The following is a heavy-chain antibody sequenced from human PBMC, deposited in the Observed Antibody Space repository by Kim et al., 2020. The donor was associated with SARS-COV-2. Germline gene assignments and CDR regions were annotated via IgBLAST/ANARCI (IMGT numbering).Heavy chain of an antibody. J-gene: IGHJ4*02. CDR3: ATVDYNNTSPHFDY. D-gene: IGHD4-4*01. V-gene: IGHV3-21*01. Sequence: ADSVKGRFSISRDNAKNSLYLQMNSLRAEDTAVYYCATVDYNNTSPHFDYWGQGTLVTVSS.